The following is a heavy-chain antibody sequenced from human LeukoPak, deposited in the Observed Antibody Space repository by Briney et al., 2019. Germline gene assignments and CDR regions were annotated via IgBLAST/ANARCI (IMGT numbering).Heavy chain of an antibody. Sequence: ESLKISCKGSGYRFTSYWISWVRQIPGKGLEWMGRIDPSDSYTNYSPSFEDHVTISADKSISTAYLQWSSLKASDTAMYYCARHRGGVYYYGSGSYFDLRFDYWGQGTLVTVSS. CDR1: GYRFTSYW. V-gene: IGHV5-10-1*01. J-gene: IGHJ4*02. CDR3: ARHRGGVYYYGSGSYFDLRFDY. D-gene: IGHD3-10*01. CDR2: IDPSDSYT.